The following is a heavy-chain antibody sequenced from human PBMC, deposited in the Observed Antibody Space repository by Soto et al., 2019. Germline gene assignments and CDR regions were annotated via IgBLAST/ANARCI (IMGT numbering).Heavy chain of an antibody. CDR1: GFTFISYW. CDR3: ARQPEYSSSSFIYYFDY. V-gene: IGHV3-7*01. D-gene: IGHD6-6*01. CDR2: LKQAGSEK. Sequence: EVQLVESGGGLVQPGGSLRLSCAASGFTFISYWMSWVRQAPRKGLEWVANLKQAGSEKYYVDSVKGRFTISRDNAMNSLYLQMNSLRAEDTAVYYCARQPEYSSSSFIYYFDYWGQGTLVTVSS. J-gene: IGHJ4*02.